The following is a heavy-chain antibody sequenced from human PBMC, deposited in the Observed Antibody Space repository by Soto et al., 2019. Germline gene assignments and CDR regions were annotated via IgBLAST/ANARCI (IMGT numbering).Heavy chain of an antibody. CDR2: IYSSGST. CDR1: GGSISNYY. D-gene: IGHD6-19*01. CDR3: ARHYGSSSGWYDA. Sequence: QVQLQESGPGLVKPSETLSLTCSVSGGSISNYYWSWIRQPPGKGLEWIGYIYSSGSTNYNPSLESRVSISVDTSKNQFSLKLRSVTAADTAVYSCARHYGSSSGWYDAWGQGTLVTVSS. J-gene: IGHJ5*02. V-gene: IGHV4-59*08.